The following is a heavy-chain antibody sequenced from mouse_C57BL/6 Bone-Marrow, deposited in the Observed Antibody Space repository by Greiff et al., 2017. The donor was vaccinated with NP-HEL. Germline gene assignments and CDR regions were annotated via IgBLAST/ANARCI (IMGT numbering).Heavy chain of an antibody. D-gene: IGHD2-5*01. CDR3: VRQNCYSNSPWFAY. J-gene: IGHJ3*01. CDR2: IRSKSNNYAT. V-gene: IGHV10-1*01. Sequence: EVKLQESGGGLVQPKGSLKLSCAASGFSFNTYAMNWVRQAPGKGLEWVARIRSKSNNYATYYADSVKDRFTISRDDSESMHYLQMNNLKTEDTAVYYCVRQNCYSNSPWFAYWGQGTLVTVSA. CDR1: GFSFNTYA.